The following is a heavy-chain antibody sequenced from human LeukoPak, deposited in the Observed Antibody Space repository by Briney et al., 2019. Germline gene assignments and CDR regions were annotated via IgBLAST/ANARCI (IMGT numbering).Heavy chain of an antibody. J-gene: IGHJ5*02. CDR2: INPNSGGT. V-gene: IGHV1-2*02. Sequence: ASVKVSCKASGYTFTGYYMHWVRQAPGQGLEWMGWINPNSGGTNYAQKFQGRVTMTRDTSISTAYMELSRLRSDDTAVYYCARDRYCSSTSYYLNWFDPWGQGTLVTVSS. CDR1: GYTFTGYY. CDR3: ARDRYCSSTSYYLNWFDP. D-gene: IGHD2-2*01.